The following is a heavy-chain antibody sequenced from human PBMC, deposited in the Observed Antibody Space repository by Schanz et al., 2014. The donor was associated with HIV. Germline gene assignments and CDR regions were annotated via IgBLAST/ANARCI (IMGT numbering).Heavy chain of an antibody. J-gene: IGHJ5*02. CDR3: ARDYHWNWFDP. CDR1: GFTFSDYP. Sequence: EVQLVESGGGLVKPGRSLRLSCTASGFTFSDYPMSWVRQAPGKGLEWLANIKLDGSEKYYVDSVKGRFTISRDNTKNSLYLQMNSLRAEDTAVYYCARDYHWNWFDPWGQGTLVTVSS. D-gene: IGHD1-20*01. V-gene: IGHV3-7*01. CDR2: IKLDGSEK.